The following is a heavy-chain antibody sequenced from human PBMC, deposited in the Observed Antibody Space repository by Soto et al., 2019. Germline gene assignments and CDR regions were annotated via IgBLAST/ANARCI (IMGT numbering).Heavy chain of an antibody. J-gene: IGHJ4*02. CDR3: AKATVGFGDFGWDY. V-gene: IGHV3-23*01. Sequence: GGSLRLSCAASGFIFSNCAMSWVRQTPGKGLELVSAISGSSVTTYYADSVKGRFTVSRDNSKNTLFLQMNSLEAEDTAVYYCAKATVGFGDFGWDYWGQGTLVTVSS. CDR1: GFIFSNCA. CDR2: ISGSSVTT. D-gene: IGHD3-10*01.